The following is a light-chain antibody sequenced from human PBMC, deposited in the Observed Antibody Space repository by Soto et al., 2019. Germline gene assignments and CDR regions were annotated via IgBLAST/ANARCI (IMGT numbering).Light chain of an antibody. CDR3: NSYRTISTYV. Sequence: QSALTQPASVSGSPGQSITIACTGTSSDIGGYNFVSWYQQHPGKAPKLLIYDVGNRPSGVSNRFSGSKSGNTASLTISGLQADDDAYYYCNSYRTISTYVFGTGTKLTVL. J-gene: IGLJ1*01. CDR1: SSDIGGYNF. V-gene: IGLV2-14*01. CDR2: DVG.